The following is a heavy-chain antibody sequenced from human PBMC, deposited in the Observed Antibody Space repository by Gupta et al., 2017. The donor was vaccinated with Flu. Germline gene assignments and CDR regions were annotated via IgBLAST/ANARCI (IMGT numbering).Heavy chain of an antibody. D-gene: IGHD2-21*01. CDR3: ARDPFNPGDYFDY. V-gene: IGHV3-7*01. CDR2: IKQDGSEK. J-gene: IGHJ4*02. CDR1: GFTFSSYW. Sequence: EVQLVESGGGLVQPGGSLRLSRAASGFTFSSYWMSWVRQAPGKGLEWVANIKQDGSEKYYVDSVKGRFTISRDNAKNSLYLQMNSLRAEDTAVYYCARDPFNPGDYFDYWGQGTLVTVSS.